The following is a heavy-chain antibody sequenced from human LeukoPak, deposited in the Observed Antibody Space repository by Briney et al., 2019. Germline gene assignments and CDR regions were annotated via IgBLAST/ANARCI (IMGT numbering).Heavy chain of an antibody. V-gene: IGHV1-18*01. CDR1: GYTFTSYG. CDR2: ISAYNGNT. CDR3: ARDPYYDSSGYYLH. D-gene: IGHD3-22*01. Sequence: ASVKVSCKASGYTFTSYGIGWVRQAPGQGLEWMGWISAYNGNTNYAQKLQGRVTMTTDTSTSTAYMELRSLRSDDTAVYYCARDPYYDSSGYYLHWGQGTLVTVSS. J-gene: IGHJ4*02.